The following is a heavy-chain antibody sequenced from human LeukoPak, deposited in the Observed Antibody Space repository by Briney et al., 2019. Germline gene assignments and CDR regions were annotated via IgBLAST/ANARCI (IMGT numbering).Heavy chain of an antibody. CDR2: VTSKTDGGTT. J-gene: IGHJ4*02. CDR3: TTDKLWFSY. D-gene: IGHD5-18*01. Sequence: GGSLRLSCAASGFTFSNAWMSWVRQAPGKGLEWVGRVTSKTDGGTTDYAAPVKGRFTISRDDSKNTLYLQMNSLRTEDTAVYYCTTDKLWFSYWGQGTLVTVSS. V-gene: IGHV3-15*01. CDR1: GFTFSNAW.